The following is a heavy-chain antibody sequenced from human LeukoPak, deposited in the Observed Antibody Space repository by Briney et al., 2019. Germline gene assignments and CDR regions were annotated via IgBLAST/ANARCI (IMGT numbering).Heavy chain of an antibody. Sequence: GSLRLSCAASGFTFSTYEMNWVRQPPGKGLEWIGSIYYSGSTYYNPSLKSRVTISVDTSKNQFSLKLSSVTAADTAVYYCAGILGATSVDYWGQGTLVTVSS. D-gene: IGHD1-26*01. CDR3: AGILGATSVDY. J-gene: IGHJ4*02. V-gene: IGHV4-59*05. CDR2: IYYSGST. CDR1: GFTFSTYE.